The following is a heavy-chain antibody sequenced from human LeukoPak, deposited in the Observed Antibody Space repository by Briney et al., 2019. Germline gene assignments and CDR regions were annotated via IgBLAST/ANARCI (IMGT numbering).Heavy chain of an antibody. Sequence: SETLSLTCAVYGGSFSGYYWSWIRQPPGKGLEWIGYIYYSGSTNYNPSLKSRVTISVDTSKNQFSLKLSSVTAADTAVYYCARDMITFGGPIDYWGQGTLVTVSS. J-gene: IGHJ4*02. CDR3: ARDMITFGGPIDY. D-gene: IGHD3-16*01. V-gene: IGHV4-59*01. CDR2: IYYSGST. CDR1: GGSFSGYY.